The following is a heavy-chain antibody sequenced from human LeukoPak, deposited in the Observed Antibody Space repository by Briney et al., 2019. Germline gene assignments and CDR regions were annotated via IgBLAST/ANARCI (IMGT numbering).Heavy chain of an antibody. D-gene: IGHD2/OR15-2a*01. J-gene: IGHJ6*04. CDR2: IHPSGIT. Sequence: SETLSLTCTVSGASINRDYWAWTRQPAGKGLEWIGRIHPSGITHQNPSLRGRVTMSIDASKNQFSLNLSSVTAADTAVYYCVRDEYRDVWGKGTTVTVSS. V-gene: IGHV4-4*07. CDR3: VRDEYRDV. CDR1: GASINRDY.